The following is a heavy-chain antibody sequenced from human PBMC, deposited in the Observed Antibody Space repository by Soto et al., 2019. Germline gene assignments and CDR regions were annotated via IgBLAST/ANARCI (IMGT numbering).Heavy chain of an antibody. CDR3: ASYYDSSGYYSAYYYYGMDV. V-gene: IGHV1-69*01. J-gene: IGHJ6*04. CDR1: GGTFSSYA. Sequence: QVQLVQSGAEVKKPGSSVKVSCKASGGTFSSYAISWVRQAPGQGLEWMGGTIPIFGTANYAQKFQGRVTITAYETTSTAYMELSSLRSEDTAVYYCASYYDSSGYYSAYYYYGMDVWGKGTTVTVSS. CDR2: TIPIFGTA. D-gene: IGHD3-22*01.